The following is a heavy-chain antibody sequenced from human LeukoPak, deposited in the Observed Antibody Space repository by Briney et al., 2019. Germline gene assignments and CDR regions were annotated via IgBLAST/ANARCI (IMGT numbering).Heavy chain of an antibody. J-gene: IGHJ3*02. CDR1: GFTFSNYA. CDR3: AKAFPGLRVWGSYPDAFDI. V-gene: IGHV3-23*01. Sequence: PGGSLRLSCAASGFTFSNYAMSWVRQAPGKGLEWVSVISGSGGATYYADSVKGRFTISRDNSKNTLYLQMNSLRAEDTAVYYCAKAFPGLRVWGSYPDAFDIWGQGTMVTVSS. CDR2: ISGSGGAT. D-gene: IGHD3-16*02.